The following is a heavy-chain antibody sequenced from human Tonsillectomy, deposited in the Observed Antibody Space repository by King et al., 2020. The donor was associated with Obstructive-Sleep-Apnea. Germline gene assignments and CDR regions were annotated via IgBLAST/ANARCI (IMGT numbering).Heavy chain of an antibody. J-gene: IGHJ4*02. CDR2: IYYSGST. V-gene: IGHV4-31*03. CDR1: GGSISSGGYY. D-gene: IGHD1-26*01. Sequence: VHLQESGPGLVKPSQTLSLTCTVSGGSISSGGYYWSWIRQHPGKGLEWIGYIYYSGSTYYNPSLKSRVTISVDTSKNQFSLKLSSVTAADTAVYYCAREVRWELTMDWDDYFDYWGQGTLVTVSS. CDR3: AREVRWELTMDWDDYFDY.